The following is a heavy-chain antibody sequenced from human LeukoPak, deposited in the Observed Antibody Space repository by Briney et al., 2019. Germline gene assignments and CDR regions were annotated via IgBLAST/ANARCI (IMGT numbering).Heavy chain of an antibody. Sequence: GGSLRLSCAASGFTFSSYAMHWVRQAPGKGLEWVAVISYDGSNTYYADSVKGRFTISRDNSKNTLYPQMNSLRAEDTAVYYCASSPQSITMVRGVIFWGQGTLVTVSS. V-gene: IGHV3-30-3*01. CDR3: ASSPQSITMVRGVIF. CDR2: ISYDGSNT. CDR1: GFTFSSYA. J-gene: IGHJ4*02. D-gene: IGHD3-10*01.